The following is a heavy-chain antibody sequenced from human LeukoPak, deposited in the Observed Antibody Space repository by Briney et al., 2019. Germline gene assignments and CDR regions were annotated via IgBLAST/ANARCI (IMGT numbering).Heavy chain of an antibody. V-gene: IGHV3-21*01. D-gene: IGHD2-2*01. CDR2: ISSSSSYI. Sequence: PGGSLRLSCAASGFTFSSYSMNWVRQAPGKGLEWVSSISSSSSYIYYADSVKGRFTISRDNAKNSLYLQMNSLRAEDTAVYYCARESYCSSTSCSYYYYYYMDVWGKGTTVTVSS. CDR3: ARESYCSSTSCSYYYYYYMDV. CDR1: GFTFSSYS. J-gene: IGHJ6*03.